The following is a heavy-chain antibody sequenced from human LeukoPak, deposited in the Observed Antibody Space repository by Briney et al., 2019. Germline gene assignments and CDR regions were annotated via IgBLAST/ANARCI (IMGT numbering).Heavy chain of an antibody. J-gene: IGHJ4*02. CDR1: GFTFKNYA. D-gene: IGHD3-3*01. V-gene: IGHV3-23*01. CDR3: AKCAYYDFWSGHYKSHFDS. CDR2: IRDSGNGT. Sequence: GGSLRLSCVVSGFTFKNYAMSWVRQAPGKGLECVSSIRDSGNGTDYADTVNGRFTVSRDNSKNTLYLHMNTLSAEDTAVYYCAKCAYYDFWSGHYKSHFDSWGQGTLVTVSP.